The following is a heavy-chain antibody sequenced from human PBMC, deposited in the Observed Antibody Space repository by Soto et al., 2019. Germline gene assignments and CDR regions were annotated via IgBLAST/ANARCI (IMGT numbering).Heavy chain of an antibody. J-gene: IGHJ4*02. CDR2: IKQDGNEK. V-gene: IGHV3-7*05. CDR3: TRSTSLAGVY. Sequence: EVQLVESGGALVQPGGSLRLSCAVSGFTFNNYWMSWVRQAPGKGLEWVANIKQDGNEKYYVDSVKGRFTISRDNAKNSLYLQMNSLSAEDTAVYYCTRSTSLAGVYWGQGTLVTVSS. CDR1: GFTFNNYW. D-gene: IGHD1-1*01.